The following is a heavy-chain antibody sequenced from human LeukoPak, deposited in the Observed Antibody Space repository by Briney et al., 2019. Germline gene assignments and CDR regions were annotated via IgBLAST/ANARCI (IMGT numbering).Heavy chain of an antibody. J-gene: IGHJ4*02. D-gene: IGHD3-10*01. CDR1: GGSISSGNYY. Sequence: TASETLSLTCTVSGGSISSGNYYWGWIRQPPGKGLDWIASIHYSGTTYYNPSLKSRVTISVDTSKNQFALRLSSVPAADTAVYYCAVQGSGFHNAPAGDFDYWGQGTLVTVSS. CDR3: AVQGSGFHNAPAGDFDY. V-gene: IGHV4-39*06. CDR2: IHYSGTT.